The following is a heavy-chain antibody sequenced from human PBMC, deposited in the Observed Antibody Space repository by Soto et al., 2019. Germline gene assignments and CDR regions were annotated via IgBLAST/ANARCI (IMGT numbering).Heavy chain of an antibody. J-gene: IGHJ6*02. V-gene: IGHV4-61*08. CDR3: ARAGITIFGVVGLGAAYYYGMDV. D-gene: IGHD3-3*01. CDR1: GRSIRDPDYF. Sequence: SETLSVTCTVSGRSIRDPDYFRGWIRQPPGKVLGWIGYIYYSGSTNYNPSLKSRVTISVDTSKNQFSLTLSSVTAADTAVYYCARAGITIFGVVGLGAAYYYGMDVWGQGTTVTVS. CDR2: IYYSGST.